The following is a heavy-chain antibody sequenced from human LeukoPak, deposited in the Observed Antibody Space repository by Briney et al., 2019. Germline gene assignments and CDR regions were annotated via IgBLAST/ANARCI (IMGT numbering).Heavy chain of an antibody. D-gene: IGHD6-19*01. V-gene: IGHV3-48*03. CDR1: GFTFSSYE. Sequence: GGSLRLSCAASGFTFSSYEMNWVRQAPGKGLEWVSYISSSGSTIYYADSVKGRFTISRDNAKNSLYLQMNSLRAEDTALYYCAKDVFPIAVAGNQYFQHWGQGTLVTVSS. CDR3: AKDVFPIAVAGNQYFQH. CDR2: ISSSGSTI. J-gene: IGHJ1*01.